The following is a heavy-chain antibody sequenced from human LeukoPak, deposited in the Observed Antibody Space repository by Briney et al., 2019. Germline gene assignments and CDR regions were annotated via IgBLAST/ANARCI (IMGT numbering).Heavy chain of an antibody. Sequence: GGSLRLSCAASGFTFSDYYMSWIRQAPGKGLECVAYMSSSGISLYYADSVKGRFTISRDNAMNSLYLQMNSLRAEDTAVYYCTRVMGRDHSGHWGQGTLVTVSS. D-gene: IGHD1-14*01. CDR1: GFTFSDYY. J-gene: IGHJ4*02. CDR2: MSSSGISL. V-gene: IGHV3-11*01. CDR3: TRVMGRDHSGH.